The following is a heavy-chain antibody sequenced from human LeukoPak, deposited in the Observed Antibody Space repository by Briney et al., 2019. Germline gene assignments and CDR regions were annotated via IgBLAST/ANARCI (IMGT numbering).Heavy chain of an antibody. D-gene: IGHD4-23*01. Sequence: SETLSLTCTGSGGSISSHYWSWIRQPPGKGLEWIGYFYYTGCTNYNPSLKSRVTISLDTSRNQFSLKLTSVTAADTAVYYCARHPYGGPDYWGDGTLVTVST. CDR2: FYYTGCT. CDR3: ARHPYGGPDY. V-gene: IGHV4-59*08. CDR1: GGSISSHY. J-gene: IGHJ4*01.